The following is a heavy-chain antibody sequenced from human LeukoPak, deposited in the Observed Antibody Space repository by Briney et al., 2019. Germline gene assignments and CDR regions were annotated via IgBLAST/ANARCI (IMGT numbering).Heavy chain of an antibody. CDR1: GFTFSSYA. J-gene: IGHJ4*02. Sequence: GGSLRLSCAASGFTFSSYAMSWVRQAPGKGLEWVSAISGSGGSTYYADSVKGRFTISRDNSKNTLYLQMNSLRAEDTAVYYCAASVSGWLYYFDYWGQGTLVTVSS. CDR2: ISGSGGST. V-gene: IGHV3-23*01. D-gene: IGHD6-19*01. CDR3: AASVSGWLYYFDY.